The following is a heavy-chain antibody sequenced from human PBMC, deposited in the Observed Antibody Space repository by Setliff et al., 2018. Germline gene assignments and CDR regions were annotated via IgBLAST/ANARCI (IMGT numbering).Heavy chain of an antibody. D-gene: IGHD6-19*01. Sequence: SLTCTVSGGSISSYYWSWIRQPAGKGLEWIGHIYIGGSANHNPSLKSRVTMSIDTSKNQFSLKLNSVTAADMAVYYCAREQWLDPPGYYYMDVWAKGTTVTVSS. V-gene: IGHV4-4*07. CDR1: GGSISSYY. CDR3: AREQWLDPPGYYYMDV. CDR2: IYIGGSA. J-gene: IGHJ6*03.